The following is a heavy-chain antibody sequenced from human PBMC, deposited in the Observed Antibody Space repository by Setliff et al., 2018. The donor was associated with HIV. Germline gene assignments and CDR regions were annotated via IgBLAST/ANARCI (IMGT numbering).Heavy chain of an antibody. D-gene: IGHD5-18*01. V-gene: IGHV4-59*01. CDR2: IFYSGST. CDR3: ARANSIKGYSYGPDACAI. CDR1: GGSISTYY. Sequence: SETLSLTCTVSGGSISTYYWNWIRQPPGRGPEWIVYIFYSGSTNYNPSLKSRVTISVDTSKNQFSLNLSSVTAADTAVYYCARANSIKGYSYGPDACAIWGQGTLVTVS. J-gene: IGHJ3*02.